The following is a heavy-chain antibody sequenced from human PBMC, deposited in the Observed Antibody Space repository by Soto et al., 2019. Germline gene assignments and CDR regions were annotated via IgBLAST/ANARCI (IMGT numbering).Heavy chain of an antibody. D-gene: IGHD6-19*01. CDR2: ISGSGSNT. CDR1: GFTSSSYA. Sequence: GGSLRLSCAASGFTSSSYAMSWVRQAPGKGLEWVSAISGSGSNTYYADSVKGRFTISRDNSKNTLFLQMNNLRAEDTALYYCAKALCTYSSGSCYFDYWGQGTLVTVSS. V-gene: IGHV3-23*01. CDR3: AKALCTYSSGSCYFDY. J-gene: IGHJ4*02.